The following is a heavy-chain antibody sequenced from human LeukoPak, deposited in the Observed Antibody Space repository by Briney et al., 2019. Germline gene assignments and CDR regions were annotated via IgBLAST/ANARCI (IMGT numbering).Heavy chain of an antibody. CDR1: GFTFSIYA. D-gene: IGHD3-22*01. CDR3: ARDRPNYYGSDGHYYRRDGDY. V-gene: IGHV3-23*01. CDR2: ITSRDGTT. J-gene: IGHJ4*02. Sequence: GGALRLSCAASGFTFSIYAMSWVPQTPGKGLEWVSSITSRDGTTYYADSVKGRFTISRDNSENTLYLQMNSLRVEDSALYYCARDRPNYYGSDGHYYRRDGDYWGQGTLVTVSS.